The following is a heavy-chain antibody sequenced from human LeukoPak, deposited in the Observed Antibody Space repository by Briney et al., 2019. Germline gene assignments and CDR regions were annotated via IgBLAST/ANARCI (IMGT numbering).Heavy chain of an antibody. CDR3: ATRYASGPIADY. Sequence: GRSLRLSCAASGFSFDDFAMHWARQAPGKGLEWVSGITWNGGTIDYADSVKGRFTISRDNAKNSLYLQMNSLRAEDTALYYCATRYASGPIADYWGQGTLVTVSS. CDR1: GFSFDDFA. V-gene: IGHV3-9*01. J-gene: IGHJ4*02. D-gene: IGHD3-10*01. CDR2: ITWNGGTI.